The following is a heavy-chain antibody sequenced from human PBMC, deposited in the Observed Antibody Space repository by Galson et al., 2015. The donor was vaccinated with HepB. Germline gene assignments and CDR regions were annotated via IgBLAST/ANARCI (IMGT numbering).Heavy chain of an antibody. CDR1: GYTFTSYG. Sequence: SVKVSCKASGYTFTSYGISWVRQAPGQGLEWMGWISAYNGNTNYAQKLQGRVTMTTDTSTSTAYMELRSLRSDDTAVYYCARDPPRPYQTYYYYGMDVWGQGTTVTVSS. CDR2: ISAYNGNT. J-gene: IGHJ6*02. CDR3: ARDPPRPYQTYYYYGMDV. V-gene: IGHV1-18*04. D-gene: IGHD2-2*01.